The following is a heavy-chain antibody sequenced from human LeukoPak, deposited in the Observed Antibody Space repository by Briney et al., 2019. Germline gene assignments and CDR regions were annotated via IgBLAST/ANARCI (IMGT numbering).Heavy chain of an antibody. CDR2: ISAYNGNT. CDR1: GYTFTSYG. V-gene: IGHV1-18*01. CDR3: ARVSPQGVGSSGWLNY. J-gene: IGHJ4*02. D-gene: IGHD6-19*01. Sequence: ASVKVSCKASGYTFTSYGISWVRQAPGQGLEWVGWISAYNGNTNYAQMLQGRVTMTTDTSTSTAYMELRSLRSDDTAVYYCARVSPQGVGSSGWLNYWGQGTLVTVSS.